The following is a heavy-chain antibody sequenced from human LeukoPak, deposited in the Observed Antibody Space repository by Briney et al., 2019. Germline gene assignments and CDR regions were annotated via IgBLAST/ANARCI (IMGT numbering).Heavy chain of an antibody. CDR3: ARVDSRTAQFDY. V-gene: IGHV3-66*01. CDR2: IYSGAST. Sequence: GRSLRLSCAVSGFNVSSNYLNWVRQAPGKVPDRGSVIYSGASTSYADSVKGRFTISRDNYKNTLYLQMNSLRAEDTAVYHCARVDSRTAQFDYWGQGTLVTVSS. CDR1: GFNVSSNY. D-gene: IGHD6-13*01. J-gene: IGHJ4*02.